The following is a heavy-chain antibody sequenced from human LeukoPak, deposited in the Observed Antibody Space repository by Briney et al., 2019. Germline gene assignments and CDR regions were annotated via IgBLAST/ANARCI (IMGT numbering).Heavy chain of an antibody. CDR3: ARDREQLVLTGWFDP. J-gene: IGHJ5*02. Sequence: VASVKVSCKASGGTFSSYAISWVRQAPGQGLEWMGGIIPIFGTANYAQKFQGRVTITADESTSTAYMELSSLRSEDTAVYYCARDREQLVLTGWFDPWGQGTLVTVSS. CDR2: IIPIFGTA. CDR1: GGTFSSYA. D-gene: IGHD6-6*01. V-gene: IGHV1-69*13.